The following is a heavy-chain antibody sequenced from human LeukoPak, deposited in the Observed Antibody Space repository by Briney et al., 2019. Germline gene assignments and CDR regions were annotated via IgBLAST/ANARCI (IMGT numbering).Heavy chain of an antibody. CDR1: GFTFSSYA. D-gene: IGHD3-10*01. V-gene: IGHV3-23*01. CDR2: LTGSGGST. J-gene: IGHJ4*01. Sequence: GGSLRLSWAASGFTFSSYAMTWVRQAPGKGLEWVSALTGSGGSTHYADSVKGRFTISRDNSKNTLYLQMNSLRAEDTAVYFCAREYGSGSYYYDYWGQGTLVTVST. CDR3: AREYGSGSYYYDY.